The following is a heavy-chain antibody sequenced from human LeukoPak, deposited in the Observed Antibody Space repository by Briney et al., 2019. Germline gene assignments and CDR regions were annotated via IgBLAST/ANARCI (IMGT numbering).Heavy chain of an antibody. Sequence: GGSLRLSCAASGFTFSIYSMNWVRQAPGKGLEWVSYISSSSSTILYADSVKCRFTISRDNAKDSLYLQMNSLRAEDTAVYYCARDAFVVRGGLPVHTPLPPPEDYWGQGTLVTVSS. CDR3: ARDAFVVRGGLPVHTPLPPPEDY. J-gene: IGHJ4*02. V-gene: IGHV3-48*01. CDR2: ISSSSSTI. CDR1: GFTFSIYS. D-gene: IGHD3-10*01.